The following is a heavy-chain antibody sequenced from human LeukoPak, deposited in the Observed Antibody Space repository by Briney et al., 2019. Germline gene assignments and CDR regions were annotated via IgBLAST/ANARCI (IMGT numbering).Heavy chain of an antibody. CDR3: ARHNNAHDHWLDP. Sequence: GESLKISCKDFGYTFTNYWISWVRQMPGKGLEWVGRIDPRDSYNNYGPFFQGHVTISADKSISTAYLQWSSLKASDTAIYYCARHNNAHDHWLDPWGQGTLVTVSS. D-gene: IGHD1-1*01. V-gene: IGHV5-10-1*01. CDR1: GYTFTNYW. CDR2: IDPRDSYN. J-gene: IGHJ5*02.